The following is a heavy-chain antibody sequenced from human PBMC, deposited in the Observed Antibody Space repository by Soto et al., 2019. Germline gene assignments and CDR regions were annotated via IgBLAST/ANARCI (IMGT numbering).Heavy chain of an antibody. CDR3: ARDRGYYDSSGPDAFDI. J-gene: IGHJ3*02. D-gene: IGHD3-22*01. Sequence: ASVKVSCKASGYTFTSYYMHWVRQAPGQGLEWMGIINPSGGSTSYAQKFQGRVTMTRDTSTSTVYMELSSLRSEDTAVYYCARDRGYYDSSGPDAFDIWGQGTMVTVSS. V-gene: IGHV1-46*01. CDR1: GYTFTSYY. CDR2: INPSGGST.